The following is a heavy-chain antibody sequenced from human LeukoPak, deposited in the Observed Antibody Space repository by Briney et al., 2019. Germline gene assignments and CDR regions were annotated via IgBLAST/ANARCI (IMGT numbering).Heavy chain of an antibody. CDR3: ARRPYSSSSGLATYMDV. Sequence: SETLSLTCTVSGGSIRSSSYYWGWIRQPPGKGLEWIGTIYYSGATYYTPSLKSRVTISVDTSKNQFSLKLSSVTAADTAVYYCARRPYSSSSGLATYMDVWGKGTTVTVSS. J-gene: IGHJ6*03. CDR2: IYYSGAT. D-gene: IGHD6-6*01. CDR1: GGSIRSSSYY. V-gene: IGHV4-39*01.